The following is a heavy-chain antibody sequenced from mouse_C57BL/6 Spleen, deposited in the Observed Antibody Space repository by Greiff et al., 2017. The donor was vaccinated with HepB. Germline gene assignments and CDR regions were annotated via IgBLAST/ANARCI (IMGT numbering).Heavy chain of an antibody. J-gene: IGHJ3*01. CDR3: AGGNYAWFAY. D-gene: IGHD2-1*01. CDR1: GFTFSDYG. V-gene: IGHV5-17*01. CDR2: ISSGSSTI. Sequence: EVQLQESGGGLVKPGGSLKLSCAASGFTFSDYGMHWVRQAPEKGLEWVAYISSGSSTIYYADTVKGRFTISRDNAKNTLFLQMTSLRSEDTAMYYCAGGNYAWFAYWGQGTLVTVSA.